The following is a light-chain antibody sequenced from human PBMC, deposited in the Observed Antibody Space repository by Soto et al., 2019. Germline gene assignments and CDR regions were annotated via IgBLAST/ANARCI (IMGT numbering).Light chain of an antibody. V-gene: IGLV2-8*01. J-gene: IGLJ2*01. CDR3: SSYAGSKNVV. CDR2: EVS. Sequence: QSALTQPPSASGSPGQSVTISCTGTSSDVGGYNYVSWYQQHPGKAPKLMIYEVSKRPSGIPDRFSSSKSGNTASLTVSGLQAEDEADYYCSSYAGSKNVVFGGGTKQTVL. CDR1: SSDVGGYNY.